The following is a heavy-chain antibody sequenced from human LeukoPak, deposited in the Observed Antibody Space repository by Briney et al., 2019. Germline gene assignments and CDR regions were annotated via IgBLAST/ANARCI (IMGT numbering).Heavy chain of an antibody. CDR2: IKQDESEK. D-gene: IGHD1-14*01. J-gene: IGHJ3*01. CDR1: GFTFSSYG. CDR3: ARDSVGFNP. Sequence: GRSLRLSCAASGFTFSSYGMHWVRQAPGKGLEWVASIKQDESEKYYVDSVKGRFTISRDNAKNSLYLQMNSLRAEDTAVYYCARDSVGFNPWGQGTMVTVSS. V-gene: IGHV3-7*01.